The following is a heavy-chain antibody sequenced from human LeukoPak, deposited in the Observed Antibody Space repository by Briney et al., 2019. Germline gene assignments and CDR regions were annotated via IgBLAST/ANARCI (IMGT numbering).Heavy chain of an antibody. CDR1: GGSISSYY. CDR3: ARDRYAFDI. J-gene: IGHJ3*02. D-gene: IGHD1-1*01. CDR2: IYYSGST. V-gene: IGHV4-59*01. Sequence: PSETLSLTCTVSGGSISSYYWSWIRQPPGEGLEWIGYIYYSGSTNYNPSLKSRVTISVDTSKNQFSLKLSSVTAADTAVYYCARDRYAFDIWGQGTMVTVSS.